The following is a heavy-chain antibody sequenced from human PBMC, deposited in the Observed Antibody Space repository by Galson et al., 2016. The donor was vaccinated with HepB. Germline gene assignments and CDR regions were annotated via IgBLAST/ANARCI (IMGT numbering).Heavy chain of an antibody. CDR3: ARGHVAGNAASDV. V-gene: IGHV3-53*01. CDR1: GFIVSNNY. CDR2: IYSSGIT. D-gene: IGHD6-19*01. Sequence: SLRLSCAASGFIVSNNYMDWVRQAPGKGLEWVSVIYSSGITYYADSVKGRFTLSRDNSKSTLYLQMNSLRAEDTAVYYCARGHVAGNAASDVWGQGTLVIVSS. J-gene: IGHJ4*02.